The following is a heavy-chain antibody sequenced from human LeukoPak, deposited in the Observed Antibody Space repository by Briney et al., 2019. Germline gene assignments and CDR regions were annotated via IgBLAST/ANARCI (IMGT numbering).Heavy chain of an antibody. CDR2: INPNSGGT. Sequence: ASVKVSCKASGYTLIGYYIHWVRQAPGQGLEWMGRINPNSGGTNYAQKFQGRVTMTKDTSISTAYMDLSRLTSDDTAVYYCARADSSSSAFDIWGQGTMVTVSS. J-gene: IGHJ3*02. V-gene: IGHV1-2*06. D-gene: IGHD6-13*01. CDR3: ARADSSSSAFDI. CDR1: GYTLIGYY.